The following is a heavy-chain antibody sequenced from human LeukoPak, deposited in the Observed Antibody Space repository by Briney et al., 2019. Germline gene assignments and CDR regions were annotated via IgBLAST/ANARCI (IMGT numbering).Heavy chain of an antibody. Sequence: SETLSLTCAVSGGSISSGGYYWSWIRQHPGKGLEWIGYIYYSGSTYYNPSLKSRVTISVDTSKNQFSLKLSSVTAADTAVYYCASKERWLPRRDAFDIWGQGTMVTVSS. CDR3: ASKERWLPRRDAFDI. V-gene: IGHV4-31*11. D-gene: IGHD5-24*01. CDR1: GGSISSGGYY. J-gene: IGHJ3*02. CDR2: IYYSGST.